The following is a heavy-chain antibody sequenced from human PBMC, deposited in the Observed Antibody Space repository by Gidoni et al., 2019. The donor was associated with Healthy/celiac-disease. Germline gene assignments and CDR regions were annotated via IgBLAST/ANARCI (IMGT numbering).Heavy chain of an antibody. Sequence: AASGFTFSSYAMSWVRQAPGKGLEWVSAICGSGGSKYYADSVKGRFTISRNNSKNTLYLQMNRLRAEDTAVYYCAKDLVPAAIRGGFDYWGQGTLVTVSS. CDR2: ICGSGGSK. D-gene: IGHD2-2*02. CDR1: GFTFSSYA. V-gene: IGHV3-23*01. CDR3: AKDLVPAAIRGGFDY. J-gene: IGHJ4*02.